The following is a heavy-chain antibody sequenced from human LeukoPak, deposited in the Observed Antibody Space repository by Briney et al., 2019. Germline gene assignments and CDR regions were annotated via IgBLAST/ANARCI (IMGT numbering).Heavy chain of an antibody. D-gene: IGHD3-10*01. CDR2: IYYSGST. V-gene: IGHV4-59*01. J-gene: IGHJ4*02. CDR1: GGSISSYY. CDR3: ARATMGYYGSGSYYNEFDY. Sequence: SETLSLTCTVSGGSISSYYWSWIRQPPGKGLEWIGYIYYSGSTNYNNSLKSRVTISVDTSKNPFSLKLSSVTAADTAVYYCARATMGYYGSGSYYNEFDYWGQGTLVTVSS.